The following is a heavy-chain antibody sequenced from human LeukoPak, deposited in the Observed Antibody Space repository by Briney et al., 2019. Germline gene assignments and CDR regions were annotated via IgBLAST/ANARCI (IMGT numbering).Heavy chain of an antibody. CDR2: ISSNGGST. D-gene: IGHD5-12*01. CDR1: GFTFSSYA. CDR3: ARTPSGYDFDY. V-gene: IGHV3-64D*09. Sequence: GGSLRLSFSASGFTFSSYAMHWVRQAPGKGLEYVSAISSNGGSTYYADSVKGRFTISRDNSKNTLYLQMSSLRAEDTAVYYCARTPSGYDFDYWGQGALVTVSS. J-gene: IGHJ4*02.